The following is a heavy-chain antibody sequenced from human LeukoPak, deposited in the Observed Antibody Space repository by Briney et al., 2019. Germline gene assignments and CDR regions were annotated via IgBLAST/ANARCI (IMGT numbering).Heavy chain of an antibody. CDR3: ARAPHSWGCDY. CDR2: TYYRSKWYI. J-gene: IGHJ4*02. CDR1: GDSVSSNSTT. V-gene: IGHV6-1*01. Sequence: SQTLSLTCGISGDSVSSNSTTWNWISQSPSRGLEWLGRTYYRSKWYIDYGSSVKSRITISPNTSTNQFILQLTSVTPEDTAVYYCARAPHSWGCDYWGRGTRVTVSS. D-gene: IGHD3-16*01.